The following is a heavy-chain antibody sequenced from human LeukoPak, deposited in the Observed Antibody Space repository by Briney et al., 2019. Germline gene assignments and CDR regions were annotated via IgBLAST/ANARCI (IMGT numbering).Heavy chain of an antibody. J-gene: IGHJ3*02. D-gene: IGHD2/OR15-2a*01. Sequence: PAGSLRLSCAASGCSFSTYSMNWVRHAQAKGLEWVSIIYNDGSTYYADSMKGRFTISRDNSKNTLYLQVNSLRAEDTAMYYCARNILFAFDIWGQGTMVTVSS. CDR2: IYNDGST. CDR1: GCSFSTYS. V-gene: IGHV3-53*01. CDR3: ARNILFAFDI.